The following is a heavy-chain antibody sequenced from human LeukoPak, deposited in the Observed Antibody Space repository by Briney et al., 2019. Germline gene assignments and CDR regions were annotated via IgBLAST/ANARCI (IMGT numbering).Heavy chain of an antibody. Sequence: GVSVKVSCKASGYSFGLCDINWVRQAAGQGLEWMGWMNPNSGNTGYAQKFQGRVTMTRDTSISTAYMELSILGSEDTAVYYCARVGLRYFDWPYNWFDPWGQGTLVTVSS. CDR1: GYSFGLCD. CDR2: MNPNSGNT. V-gene: IGHV1-8*01. D-gene: IGHD3-9*01. J-gene: IGHJ5*02. CDR3: ARVGLRYFDWPYNWFDP.